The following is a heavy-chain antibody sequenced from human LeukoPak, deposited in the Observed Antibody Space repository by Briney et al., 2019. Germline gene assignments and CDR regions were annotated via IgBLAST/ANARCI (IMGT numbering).Heavy chain of an antibody. V-gene: IGHV3-53*01. CDR2: IDSGGST. CDR3: ARGPVAATIYYYYYGMDV. J-gene: IGHJ6*02. CDR1: GFTVSSNY. D-gene: IGHD6-19*01. Sequence: GGSLRLSCAASGFTVSSNYMSWVRQAPGKGLEWVSVIDSGGSTYYADSVKGRFTISRDNSKNTLYLQMNRLRAEDTAVYYCARGPVAATIYYYYYGMDVWGQGTTVTVSS.